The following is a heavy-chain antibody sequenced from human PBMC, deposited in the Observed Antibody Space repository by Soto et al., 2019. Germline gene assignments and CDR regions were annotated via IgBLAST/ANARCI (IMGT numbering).Heavy chain of an antibody. CDR3: ARDGACGGDCYAWIG. CDR1: GGTFSSYA. CDR2: IIPIFGTA. Sequence: ASVKVSFKASGGTFSSYAISWLRQAPGQGLEWMGGIIPIFGTANYAQKFQGRVTITADESTSTAYMELSSLRSEDTAVYYCARDGACGGDCYAWIGWGQGTLVTVSS. D-gene: IGHD2-21*02. V-gene: IGHV1-69*13. J-gene: IGHJ4*02.